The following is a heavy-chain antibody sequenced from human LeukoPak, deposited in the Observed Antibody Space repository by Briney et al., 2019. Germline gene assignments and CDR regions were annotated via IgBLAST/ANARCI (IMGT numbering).Heavy chain of an antibody. CDR2: INTNTGNP. CDR1: GYTFTSYA. Sequence: GASVKVSCKASGYTFTSYAMNWVRQAPGQGLEWMGWINTNTGNPTYAQGFTGRFVFSLDTSVSTAYLQISSLKAEDTAEYYCARVVSDSSGYYTAYYYYYMDVWGKGTTVTVSS. J-gene: IGHJ6*03. V-gene: IGHV7-4-1*02. D-gene: IGHD3-22*01. CDR3: ARVVSDSSGYYTAYYYYYMDV.